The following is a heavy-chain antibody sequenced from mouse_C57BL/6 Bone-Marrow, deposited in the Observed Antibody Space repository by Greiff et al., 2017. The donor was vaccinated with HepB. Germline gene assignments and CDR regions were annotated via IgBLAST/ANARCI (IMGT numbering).Heavy chain of an antibody. CDR2: INPNNGGT. Sequence: EVKLQQSGPELVKPGASVKISCKASGYTFTDYYMNWVKQSHGKSLEWIGDINPNNGGTSYNQKFKGKATLTVDKSSSTAYMELRSLTSEDSAVYYCARRGWYFDVWGTGTTVTVSS. V-gene: IGHV1-26*01. J-gene: IGHJ1*03. CDR1: GYTFTDYY. CDR3: ARRGWYFDV.